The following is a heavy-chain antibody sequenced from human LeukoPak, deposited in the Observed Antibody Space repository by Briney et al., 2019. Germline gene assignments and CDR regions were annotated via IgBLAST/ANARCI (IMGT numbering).Heavy chain of an antibody. Sequence: ASVKVSCKSSGYTFTSYDMHWVRQAPGQGLEWMGIINPSGDSTSYAQKFQGRVTMTRDTSTSTVYMELSSLRSEDTAVYYCASVLYCGADCYSGRYFFDYWGQGTLVTVSS. CDR2: INPSGDST. V-gene: IGHV1-46*01. J-gene: IGHJ4*02. CDR1: GYTFTSYD. D-gene: IGHD2-21*02. CDR3: ASVLYCGADCYSGRYFFDY.